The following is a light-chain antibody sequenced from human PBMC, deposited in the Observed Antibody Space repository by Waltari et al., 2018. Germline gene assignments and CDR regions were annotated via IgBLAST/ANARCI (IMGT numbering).Light chain of an antibody. V-gene: IGKV3-20*01. J-gene: IGKJ2*01. CDR1: QSVSSNY. CDR2: GTS. Sequence: EIVLTQSPVTLSLSPGETASLPHRASQSVSSNYLAWYQHKPGQAPRLLIYGTSNRASDIPDRFSGSVSGTDFTLTITSLEPEDFVVYYCQQYGSSFPYAFGQGTKLEIK. CDR3: QQYGSSFPYA.